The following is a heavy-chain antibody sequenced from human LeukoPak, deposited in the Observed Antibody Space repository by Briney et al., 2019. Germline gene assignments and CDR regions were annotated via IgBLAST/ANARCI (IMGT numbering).Heavy chain of an antibody. V-gene: IGHV4-30-2*01. CDR3: ARGNPYSYGYNY. CDR1: GGSISSGGYS. J-gene: IGHJ4*02. Sequence: SQTLSLTCAVSGGSISSGGYSWSWIRQPPGKGLEWIGYIYHGGSTYYNPSLKSRVTISVDRSKNQFPLKLSSVTAADTAVYYCARGNPYSYGYNYWGQGTLVTVSS. D-gene: IGHD5-18*01. CDR2: IYHGGST.